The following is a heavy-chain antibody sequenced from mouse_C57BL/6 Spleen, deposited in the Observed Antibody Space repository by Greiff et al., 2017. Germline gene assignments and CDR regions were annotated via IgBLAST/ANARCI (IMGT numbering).Heavy chain of an antibody. CDR1: GYTFTSYW. CDR2: IDPSDSYT. J-gene: IGHJ2*01. V-gene: IGHV1-69*01. D-gene: IGHD1-1*01. CDR3: ARCYYGSSRYFDY. Sequence: VQLQQSGAELVMPGASVKLSCKASGYTFTSYWMHWVKQRPGQGLEWIGEIDPSDSYTNYNQKFKGKSTLTVDKSSSTAYMQLSSLTSEDSAVYYCARCYYGSSRYFDYWGQGTTLTVSS.